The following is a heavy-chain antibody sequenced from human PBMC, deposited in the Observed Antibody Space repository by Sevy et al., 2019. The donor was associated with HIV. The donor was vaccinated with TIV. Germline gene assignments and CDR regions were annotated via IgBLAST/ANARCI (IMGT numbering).Heavy chain of an antibody. V-gene: IGHV4-59*01. CDR2: IYYSGST. CDR3: ARGAARYCSSTSCYDFDY. J-gene: IGHJ4*02. CDR1: GGSISSYY. Sequence: SETLSLTCTVSGGSISSYYWSWIRQPPGKGLEWIGYIYYSGSTNYNPSLKSRVTISVDTSKNQFSLKLSSVTAADTAMYYCARGAARYCSSTSCYDFDYWGQGTLVTVSS. D-gene: IGHD2-2*01.